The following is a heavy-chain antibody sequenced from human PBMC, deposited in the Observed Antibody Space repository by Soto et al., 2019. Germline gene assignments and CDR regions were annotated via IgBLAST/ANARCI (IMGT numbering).Heavy chain of an antibody. D-gene: IGHD3-3*01. V-gene: IGHV1-69*13. CDR2: IIPIFGTA. J-gene: IGHJ6*02. CDR3: ARDHYDFWSGYYKEWDYYYGMDV. CDR1: GGTFSSYA. Sequence: SVKVSCKASGGTFSSYAISWVRQAPGQGLEWMGGIIPIFGTANYAQKSQGRVTITADESTSTAYMELSSLRSEDTAVYYCARDHYDFWSGYYKEWDYYYGMDVWGQGTTVTVSS.